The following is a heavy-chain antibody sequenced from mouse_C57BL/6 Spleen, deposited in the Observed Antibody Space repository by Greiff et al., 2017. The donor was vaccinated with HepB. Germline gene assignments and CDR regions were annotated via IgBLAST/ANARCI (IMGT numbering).Heavy chain of an antibody. V-gene: IGHV1-69*01. J-gene: IGHJ1*03. Sequence: VKQSCKASGYTFTSYWMHWVKQRPGQGLEWIGEIDPSDSYTNYNQKFKGKSTLTVDKSSSTAYMQLSSLTSEDSAVYYCARRRGDDWYFDVWGTGTTVTVSS. CDR1: GYTFTSYW. CDR2: IDPSDSYT. CDR3: ARRRGDDWYFDV.